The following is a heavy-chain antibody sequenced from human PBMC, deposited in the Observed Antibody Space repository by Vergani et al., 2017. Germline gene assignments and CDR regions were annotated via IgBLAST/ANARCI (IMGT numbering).Heavy chain of an antibody. CDR3: AKVGYYDSSGYYSHFDY. J-gene: IGHJ4*02. CDR1: GFTFDDYG. CDR2: ISGSGGST. D-gene: IGHD3-22*01. V-gene: IGHV3-23*04. Sequence: EVQLVESGGGVVRPGGSLRLSCAASGFTFDDYGMSWVRQAPGKGLEWVSGISGSGGSTYYADSVKGRFTISRDNSKNTLYLQMNSLRAEDTAVYYCAKVGYYDSSGYYSHFDYWGQGTLVTVSS.